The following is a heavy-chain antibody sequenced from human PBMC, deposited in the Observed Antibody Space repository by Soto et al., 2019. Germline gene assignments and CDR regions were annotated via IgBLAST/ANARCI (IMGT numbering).Heavy chain of an antibody. CDR3: TQIYGSGSWGWYFHS. CDR1: GFSLTTTGVG. J-gene: IGHJ4*02. Sequence: QITLKESGPSLVKPTETLTLTCTFSGFSLTTTGVGVGWVRQPPGKALEWLTVIFWNDDERYSPSLKTRVTVAKDTSKNQVVVTMTNMGPVATATYYCTQIYGSGSWGWYFHSWGQGNPVTVSS. CDR2: IFWNDDE. D-gene: IGHD1-26*01. V-gene: IGHV2-5*01.